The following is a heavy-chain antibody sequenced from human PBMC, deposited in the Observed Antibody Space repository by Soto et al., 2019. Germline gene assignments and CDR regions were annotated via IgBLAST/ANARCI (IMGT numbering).Heavy chain of an antibody. CDR3: AKATGSQLWLRPFDY. CDR2: ISGSGGST. V-gene: IGHV3-23*01. CDR1: GFTFSSYA. J-gene: IGHJ4*02. D-gene: IGHD5-12*01. Sequence: EVQLLESGGGLAQPGGSLRLSCAASGFTFSSYAMSWVRQAPGKGLEWVSAISGSGGSTYYADSVKGRFTISRDNSKNTLYLQMNSLRAEATAVYYCAKATGSQLWLRPFDYCGQGTLVTVSS.